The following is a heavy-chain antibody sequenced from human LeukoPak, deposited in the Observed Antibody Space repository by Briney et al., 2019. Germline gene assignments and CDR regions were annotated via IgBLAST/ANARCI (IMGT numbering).Heavy chain of an antibody. CDR2: IKQDGSEK. D-gene: IGHD3-3*01. CDR3: ARIGYYDFWSGYGGSYYFDY. V-gene: IGHV3-7*01. J-gene: IGHJ4*02. CDR1: GFTFSSYW. Sequence: PGGSLRLSCAASGFTFSSYWMSWVRQAPGKGLEWVANIKQDGSEKYYVDSVKGRFTISRDNAKNSLYLQMNSLRAEDTAVYYCARIGYYDFWSGYGGSYYFDYWGQGTLVTVSS.